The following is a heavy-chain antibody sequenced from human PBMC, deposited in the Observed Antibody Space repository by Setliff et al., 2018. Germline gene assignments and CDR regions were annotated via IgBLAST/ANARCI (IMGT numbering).Heavy chain of an antibody. Sequence: ASVKVSCKASGYPLTAYYIHWVRQAPGQGLEWMGWISPHTGVTNYAQKFQGRVTMTRDTSITTAYMELSSLRSDDTSVYYRARVPQEAFYYYDRGNHFDSWGQGTLVTVSS. V-gene: IGHV1-2*02. CDR1: GYPLTAYY. CDR2: ISPHTGVT. D-gene: IGHD3-22*01. J-gene: IGHJ4*02. CDR3: ARVPQEAFYYYDRGNHFDS.